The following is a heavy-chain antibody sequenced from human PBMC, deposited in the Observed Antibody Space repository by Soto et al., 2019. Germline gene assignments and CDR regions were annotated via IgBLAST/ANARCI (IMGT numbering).Heavy chain of an antibody. CDR1: GFTFSSYA. J-gene: IGHJ6*02. CDR2: ISYGGSNK. V-gene: IGHV3-30-3*01. D-gene: IGHD6-13*01. CDR3: ARDESAQQQLVQGYYYYYGMDV. Sequence: PGGSLRLSCAASGFTFSSYAMHWVRQAPGKGLEWVAVISYGGSNKYYADSVKGRFTISRDNSKNTLYLQMNSLRAEDTAVYYCARDESAQQQLVQGYYYYYGMDVWGQGTTVTVSS.